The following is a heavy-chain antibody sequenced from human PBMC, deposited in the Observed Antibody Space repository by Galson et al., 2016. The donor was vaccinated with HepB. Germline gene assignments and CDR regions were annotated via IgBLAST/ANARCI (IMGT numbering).Heavy chain of an antibody. V-gene: IGHV3-23*01. D-gene: IGHD6-19*01. CDR2: VSGSGTNT. J-gene: IGHJ4*02. CDR1: GLTFSSCA. CDR3: AKGDKVTGWDN. Sequence: SLRLSCAASGLTFSSCAMYWVRQAPGRGLEWVSAVSGSGTNTYHANSVKGRFTVSRDNSKNTLYLQMNSLRAEDTAVYYCAKGDKVTGWDNWGRGILVTVSS.